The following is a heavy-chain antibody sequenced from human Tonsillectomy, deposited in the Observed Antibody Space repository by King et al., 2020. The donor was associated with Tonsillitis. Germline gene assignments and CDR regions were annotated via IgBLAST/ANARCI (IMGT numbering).Heavy chain of an antibody. V-gene: IGHV1-24*01. CDR3: ATDLGSAMDVAWYFDL. CDR2: FVPADGET. Sequence: QLVQSGAEVKKPGASVKVSCKVSGYTLTELSMHWVRQAPGKGLEWRGGFVPADGETIYAQKFQGRVTMTEDTSTDTAYMELSSLRSEDTAVYYCATDLGSAMDVAWYFDLWGRGTLVTVSS. J-gene: IGHJ2*01. CDR1: GYTLTELS. D-gene: IGHD5-18*01.